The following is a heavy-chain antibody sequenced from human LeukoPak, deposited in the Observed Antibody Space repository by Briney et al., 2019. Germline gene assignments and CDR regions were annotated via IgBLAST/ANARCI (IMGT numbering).Heavy chain of an antibody. J-gene: IGHJ5*02. D-gene: IGHD2-2*01. CDR3: ARADCSSSTCYLRRSWFDP. V-gene: IGHV3-21*01. Sequence: PGGSLRLSCADSGFTLSNYDMNWVRQAPGKGLEWVSSISTSSRYIYYKDSVRGRFTISRDDAKNSLYLEMNSLRAEDTAVYYCARADCSSSTCYLRRSWFDPWGQGTLVTVSS. CDR2: ISTSSRYI. CDR1: GFTLSNYD.